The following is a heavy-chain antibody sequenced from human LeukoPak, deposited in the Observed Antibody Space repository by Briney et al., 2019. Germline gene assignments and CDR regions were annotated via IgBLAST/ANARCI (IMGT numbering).Heavy chain of an antibody. Sequence: SETLSLTCTVSGYSISSGYYWGWIRQPPGKGLEWIGSIYHSGSTYYNPSLKSRVTISVDTSKNQFSLKLSSVTAADTAVYYCARAGYYTFDYWGQGTLVTASS. CDR2: IYHSGST. V-gene: IGHV4-38-2*02. CDR1: GYSISSGYY. J-gene: IGHJ4*02. D-gene: IGHD3/OR15-3a*01. CDR3: ARAGYYTFDY.